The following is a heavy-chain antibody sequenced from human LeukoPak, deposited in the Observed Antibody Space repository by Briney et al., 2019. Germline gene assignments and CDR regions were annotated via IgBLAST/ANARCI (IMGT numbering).Heavy chain of an antibody. CDR1: GGSISSSSYY. V-gene: IGHV4-39*07. D-gene: IGHD2-21*02. Sequence: SETLSLTCTVSGGSISSSSYYWGWIRQPPGEGLEWIGSIYYSGSTYYNPSLKRRVTISVDTSKNQFSLKLSSVTAADTAVYYCARGGGWELAYCGGDCYSTFDYWGQGTLVTVSS. J-gene: IGHJ4*02. CDR2: IYYSGST. CDR3: ARGGGWELAYCGGDCYSTFDY.